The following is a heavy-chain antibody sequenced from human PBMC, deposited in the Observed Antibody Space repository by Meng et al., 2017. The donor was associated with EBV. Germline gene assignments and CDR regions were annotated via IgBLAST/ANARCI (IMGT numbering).Heavy chain of an antibody. J-gene: IGHJ4*02. CDR2: VSHSGRT. Sequence: QVLLRQWGAGLLKPSEXLFLSCAVYGGSFTDYYWSWIRQAPGKSLEWIGEVSHSGRTRYNPSLKSRVSMSADVSKKQFSLKMKSVTAADTGVYFCARVGYSVHDVSFEDFWGQGTLVTVSS. V-gene: IGHV4-34*01. CDR3: ARVGYSVHDVSFEDF. CDR1: GGSFTDYY. D-gene: IGHD5/OR15-5a*01.